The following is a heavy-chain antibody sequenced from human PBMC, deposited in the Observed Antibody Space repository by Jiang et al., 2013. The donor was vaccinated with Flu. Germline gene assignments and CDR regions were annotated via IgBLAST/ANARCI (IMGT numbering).Heavy chain of an antibody. V-gene: IGHV3-33*01. Sequence: LVESGGGVVQPGRSLRLSCAASGFTFSSYGMHWVRQAPGKGLEWVAVIWYDGSNKYYADSVKGRFTISRDNSKNTLYLQMNSLRAEDTAVYYCARDPDSGSYDPSMDVWGQGTTVTVSS. CDR3: ARDPDSGSYDPSMDV. D-gene: IGHD3-10*01. CDR1: GFTFSSYG. J-gene: IGHJ6*02. CDR2: IWYDGSNK.